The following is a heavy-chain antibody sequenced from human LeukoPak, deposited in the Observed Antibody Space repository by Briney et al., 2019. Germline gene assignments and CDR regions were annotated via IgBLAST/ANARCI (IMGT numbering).Heavy chain of an antibody. Sequence: PGGSLRLSCAASGFTFSSYWMHWVRHAPGKGLVWVSRINSDGSSTSYADSVKGRFTISRDNAKNTLYLQMNSLRAEDTAVYYCARERGGSGSGWCYFDYWGQGTLVTVSS. CDR2: INSDGSST. CDR1: GFTFSSYW. J-gene: IGHJ4*02. CDR3: ARERGGSGSGWCYFDY. V-gene: IGHV3-74*01. D-gene: IGHD6-19*01.